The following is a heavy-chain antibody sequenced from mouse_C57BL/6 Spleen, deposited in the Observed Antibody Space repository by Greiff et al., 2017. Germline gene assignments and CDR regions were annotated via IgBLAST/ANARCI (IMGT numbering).Heavy chain of an antibody. CDR3: TRRPSYYYGSSYYFDY. V-gene: IGHV6-6*01. J-gene: IGHJ2*01. CDR2: IRNKANNHAT. CDR1: GFTFSDAW. D-gene: IGHD1-1*01. Sequence: EVKVEESGGGLVQPGGSMKLSCAASGFTFSDAWMDWVRQSPEKGLEWVAEIRNKANNHATYYAESVKGRFTISRDDSKSSVYLQMNSLRAEDTGIYYCTRRPSYYYGSSYYFDYWGQGTTLTVSS.